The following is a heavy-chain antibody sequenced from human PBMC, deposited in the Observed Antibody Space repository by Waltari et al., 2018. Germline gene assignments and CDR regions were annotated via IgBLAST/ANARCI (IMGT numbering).Heavy chain of an antibody. D-gene: IGHD3-9*01. CDR2: VDPEDGET. CDR1: GYTFTDYY. V-gene: IGHV1-69-2*01. Sequence: EVQLVQSGAEVKKPGATVNISCKVSGYTFTDYYIHWVQQAPGKGLEWMGLVDPEDGETIYAEKFQGRVTITADTSTDTAYMELSSLRSEDTAVYYCATDTYYDILTGYPKPAFDIWGQGTMVTVSS. CDR3: ATDTYYDILTGYPKPAFDI. J-gene: IGHJ3*02.